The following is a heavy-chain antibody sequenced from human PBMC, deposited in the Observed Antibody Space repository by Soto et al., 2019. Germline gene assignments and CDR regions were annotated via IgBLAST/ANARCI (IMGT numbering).Heavy chain of an antibody. CDR3: AREFGAANFDY. CDR1: GFTFSSYG. J-gene: IGHJ4*02. V-gene: IGHV3-33*01. Sequence: LRLSCAASGFTFSSYGMHWVRQAPGKGLEWVAVIWYDGSNKYYADSVKGRFTISRDNSKNALYLQMNSLRAEDTAVYYCAREFGAANFDYWGQGTLVTVSS. D-gene: IGHD3-3*01. CDR2: IWYDGSNK.